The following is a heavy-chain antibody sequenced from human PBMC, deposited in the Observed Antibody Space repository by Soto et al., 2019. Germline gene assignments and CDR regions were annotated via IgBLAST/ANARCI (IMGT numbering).Heavy chain of an antibody. Sequence: SQTLSLTCAISGDSVSSNSAAWNWIRLSPSRGLEWLARTYYRSRWYNDYAVSVRSRITVNPDTSKNQFSLQLTSVTPEDTAVYACGGTRSLQWYYIDVWGQGTTVTVSS. CDR2: TYYRSRWYN. CDR3: GGTRSLQWYYIDV. D-gene: IGHD1-7*01. CDR1: GDSVSSNSAA. J-gene: IGHJ6*03. V-gene: IGHV6-1*01.